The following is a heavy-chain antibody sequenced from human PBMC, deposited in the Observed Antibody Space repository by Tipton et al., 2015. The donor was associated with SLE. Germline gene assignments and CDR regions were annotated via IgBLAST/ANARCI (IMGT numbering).Heavy chain of an antibody. CDR2: IYDSGNT. J-gene: IGHJ4*02. CDR3: ARAGILTGYYPYFDY. D-gene: IGHD3-9*01. Sequence: TLSLTCTVSGGSISRGGYFWTWIRQHPGMGLEWIGYIYDSGNTHYNPSLKSRLAISLDTSKNQFSLNLSSVTAADTAVYYCARAGILTGYYPYFDYWGQGTLVTVSS. V-gene: IGHV4-31*03. CDR1: GGSISRGGYF.